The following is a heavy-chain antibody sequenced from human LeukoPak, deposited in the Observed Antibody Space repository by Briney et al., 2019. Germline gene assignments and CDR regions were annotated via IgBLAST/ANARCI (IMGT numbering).Heavy chain of an antibody. V-gene: IGHV3-23*01. Sequence: GGSLRLSCAASGFTFGNNGMTWFRQAPGKGMEWVTGISDGGDTTYDAGSVKGRFTVSRDNSKNILYLQMNSLRAEDTAIYYCAKTQGFFDHWGQGSLVTVSS. CDR2: ISDGGDTT. CDR1: GFTFGNNG. J-gene: IGHJ4*02. CDR3: AKTQGFFDH.